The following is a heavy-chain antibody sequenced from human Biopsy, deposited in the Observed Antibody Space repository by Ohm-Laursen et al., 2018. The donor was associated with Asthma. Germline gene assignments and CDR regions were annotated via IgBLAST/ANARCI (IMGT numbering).Heavy chain of an antibody. D-gene: IGHD2-21*01. CDR2: IYYSGTT. Sequence: GTLSLTCAVSGGSISSDYWSWIRQPPGKGLEWIGHIYYSGTTKYHPSLKSRVTISVDTSKNQFSLKLRSVTAADAAVYYCARGIARETGLFDHFDYWGQGTLVTVSS. CDR1: GGSISSDY. V-gene: IGHV4-59*01. J-gene: IGHJ4*02. CDR3: ARGIARETGLFDHFDY.